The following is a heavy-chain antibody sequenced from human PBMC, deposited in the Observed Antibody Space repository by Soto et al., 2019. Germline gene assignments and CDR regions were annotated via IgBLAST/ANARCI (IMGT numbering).Heavy chain of an antibody. CDR1: GGTFSSYA. CDR2: IIPIFGTA. J-gene: IGHJ6*02. V-gene: IGHV1-69*12. Sequence: QVQLVQSGAEVKKPGSSVKVSCKASGGTFSSYAISWVRQAPGQGLGWMGGIIPIFGTASYAQKFQGRVTITADESSSTAYMELSSLRSEDTAVYYCARGGYSGYRNYYYGMDVWGQGTTVTVSS. D-gene: IGHD5-12*01. CDR3: ARGGYSGYRNYYYGMDV.